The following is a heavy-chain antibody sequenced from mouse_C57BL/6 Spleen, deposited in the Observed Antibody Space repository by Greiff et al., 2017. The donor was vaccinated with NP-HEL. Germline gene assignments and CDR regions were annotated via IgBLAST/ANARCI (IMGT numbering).Heavy chain of an antibody. J-gene: IGHJ4*01. CDR2: ISSGGSYT. CDR1: GFTFSSYG. Sequence: EVQVVESGGDLVKPGGSLKLSCAASGFTFSSYGMSWVRQTPDKRLEWVATISSGGSYTYYPDSVKGRFTISRDNAKNTLYLQMSSLKSEDTAMYYCARDYDYDDYAMDYWGQGTSVTVSS. CDR3: ARDYDYDDYAMDY. D-gene: IGHD2-4*01. V-gene: IGHV5-6*01.